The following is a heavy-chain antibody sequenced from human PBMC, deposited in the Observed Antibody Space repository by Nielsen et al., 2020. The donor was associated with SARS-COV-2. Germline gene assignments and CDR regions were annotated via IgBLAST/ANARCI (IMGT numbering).Heavy chain of an antibody. D-gene: IGHD3-22*01. J-gene: IGHJ6*04. CDR2: FDPEDGET. V-gene: IGHV1-24*01. CDR3: ATPGRDDYYDSSGYPHFVPMDV. CDR1: GYTLTELS. Sequence: SVKVSCKVSGYTLTELSMHWVRQAPGKGLEWMGGFDPEDGETIYAQKFQGRVTMTEDTSTDTAYMELSSLRSEDTAVYYCATPGRDDYYDSSGYPHFVPMDVWGKGTTVTVSS.